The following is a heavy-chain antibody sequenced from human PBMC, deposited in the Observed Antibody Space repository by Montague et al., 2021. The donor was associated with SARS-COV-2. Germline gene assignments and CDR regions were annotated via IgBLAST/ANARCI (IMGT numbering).Heavy chain of an antibody. CDR3: AHRGSWAGPGMDV. Sequence: PALVKPTQTLTLTCTFSGFSLTTSGVGVGWISQPPGKDLECLALIYWDDGKRYSQSLKSRLTITKDTSKNQVVLTMTNMDPVDTATYYCAHRGSWAGPGMDVWGQGTTVTVSS. J-gene: IGHJ6*02. CDR1: GFSLTTSGVG. V-gene: IGHV2-5*02. D-gene: IGHD6-13*01. CDR2: IYWDDGK.